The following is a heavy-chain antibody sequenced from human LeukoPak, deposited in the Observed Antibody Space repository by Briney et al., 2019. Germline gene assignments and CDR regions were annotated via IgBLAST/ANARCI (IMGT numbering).Heavy chain of an antibody. CDR1: GFTFGDFG. Sequence: PGRSLRLSCAASGFTFGDFGMHWVRQRPGKGREGVSGISWSGGTIVYADSVKGRFTISGDNVKNALYLQMNNLRPDDTALYYCAKDFTFLQRHQFDYWGQGTLVTVSS. CDR3: AKDFTFLQRHQFDY. V-gene: IGHV3-9*01. D-gene: IGHD3-16*01. J-gene: IGHJ4*02. CDR2: ISWSGGTI.